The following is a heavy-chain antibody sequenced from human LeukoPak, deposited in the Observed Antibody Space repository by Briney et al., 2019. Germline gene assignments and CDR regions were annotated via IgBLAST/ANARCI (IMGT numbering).Heavy chain of an antibody. CDR2: INPNSGGT. CDR3: ARGAAMYYDFWSGYSLSSDY. J-gene: IGHJ4*02. V-gene: IGHV1-2*04. D-gene: IGHD3-3*01. Sequence: ASVKVSCKASGYTFTGYYMHWVRQAPGQGLEWMGWINPNSGGTNYAQKFQGWVTMTRDTSISTAYMELSRLRSDDTAVYYCARGAAMYYDFWSGYSLSSDYWGQGTLVTVSS. CDR1: GYTFTGYY.